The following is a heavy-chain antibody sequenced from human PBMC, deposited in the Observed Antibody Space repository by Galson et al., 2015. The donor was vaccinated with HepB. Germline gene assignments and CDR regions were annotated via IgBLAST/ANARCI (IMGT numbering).Heavy chain of an antibody. CDR3: AKGYSYGSPYGMDV. J-gene: IGHJ6*02. D-gene: IGHD5-18*01. V-gene: IGHV3-23*01. CDR2: IIGRGGST. CDR1: GFTFSSYA. Sequence: ALRLSCAASGFTFSSYAMSWVRQAPGEGQEWISVIIGRGGSTYYADSVKGRFTISRENSKNTPSLQMNSLRAEDTAVYYCAKGYSYGSPYGMDVWGQGTTVTVSS.